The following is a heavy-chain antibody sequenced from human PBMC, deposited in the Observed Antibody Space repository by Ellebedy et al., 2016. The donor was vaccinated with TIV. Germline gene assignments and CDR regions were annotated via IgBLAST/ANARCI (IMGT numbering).Heavy chain of an antibody. CDR2: INPDSGGT. D-gene: IGHD4/OR15-4a*01. Sequence: ASVKVSCKASGYTFRDHYIHWVRQAPGQGLEWMGWINPDSGGTNFAQKFQGRVTMTRDTSVNTVYMELSRLQSDDTAVYYCARVLRATSGMDVWGQGTTVSVSS. J-gene: IGHJ6*02. V-gene: IGHV1-2*02. CDR1: GYTFRDHY. CDR3: ARVLRATSGMDV.